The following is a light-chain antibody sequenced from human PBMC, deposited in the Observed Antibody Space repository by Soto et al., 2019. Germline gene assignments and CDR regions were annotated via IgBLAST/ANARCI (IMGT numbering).Light chain of an antibody. Sequence: IVLTQSPATLSLSPGERATLSCRASQSVSSYLAWYQQKPGQAPRLLIYDASNRATCIPARFSGSGSGTDFTLTISSLEPEDFAVYYCQQRSNLITFGGGTKVAIK. J-gene: IGKJ4*01. CDR3: QQRSNLIT. V-gene: IGKV3-11*01. CDR2: DAS. CDR1: QSVSSY.